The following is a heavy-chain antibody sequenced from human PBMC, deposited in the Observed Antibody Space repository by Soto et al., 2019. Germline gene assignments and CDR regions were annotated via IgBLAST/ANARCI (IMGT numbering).Heavy chain of an antibody. CDR1: GYTFTSYY. CDR2: INPSGGST. CDR3: AGCPNCSGLVRGYYDSSGYDYRVAGRRQGDCRYYYCWGG. V-gene: IGHV1-46*01. J-gene: IGHJ6*04. Sequence: ASVKVSWKASGYTFTSYYMHWVRQAPGQGLEWMGIINPSGGSTSYAQKFQGRVTMTRDTSTSTVYMELSSLRSEDTAVYYCAGCPNCSGLVRGYYDSSGYDYRVAGRRQGDCRYYYCWGGWGRESRGSV. D-gene: IGHD3-22*01.